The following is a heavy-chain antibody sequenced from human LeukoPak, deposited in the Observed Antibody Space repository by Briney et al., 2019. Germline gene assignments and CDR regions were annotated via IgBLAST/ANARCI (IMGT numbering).Heavy chain of an antibody. CDR2: INPNSGGT. CDR3: ARDRFGSYYTPYEY. V-gene: IGHV1-2*02. Sequence: ASVKVSCKASGYTFTGYYMHWVRQAPGQGLEWMGWINPNSGGTNYAQKFQGRVTMTRDTSISTAYMELSRLRSDDTAVYFCARDRFGSYYTPYEYWGQGALVTVSS. D-gene: IGHD1-26*01. J-gene: IGHJ4*02. CDR1: GYTFTGYY.